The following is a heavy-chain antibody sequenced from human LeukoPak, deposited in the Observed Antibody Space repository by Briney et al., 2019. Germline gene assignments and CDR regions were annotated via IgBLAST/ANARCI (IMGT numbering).Heavy chain of an antibody. V-gene: IGHV3-30*18. Sequence: GGSLRLSCAASGFTFSSYGMHWVRQAPGKGLEWVAVISYDGSNKYYADSVKGRFTISRDNSKNTLYLQMNSLRAEDTAVYYCAKSSGWPGTYFDYWGQGTLVTVSS. CDR2: ISYDGSNK. J-gene: IGHJ4*02. CDR1: GFTFSSYG. CDR3: AKSSGWPGTYFDY. D-gene: IGHD6-19*01.